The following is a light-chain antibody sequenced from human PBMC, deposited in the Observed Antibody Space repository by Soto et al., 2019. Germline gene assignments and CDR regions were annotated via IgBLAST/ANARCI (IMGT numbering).Light chain of an antibody. CDR3: QKYYTAPFT. V-gene: IGKV1-27*01. Sequence: DIQMTQSPSSLSASVGDRVTITCRASQDISNYLAWYQQRPGKVPRLLIYAASTLQSGVPSRFSGSGSGTDFTLTISSLQPEDVAPYYCQKYYTAPFTFGPGTKVDIK. CDR2: AAS. CDR1: QDISNY. J-gene: IGKJ3*01.